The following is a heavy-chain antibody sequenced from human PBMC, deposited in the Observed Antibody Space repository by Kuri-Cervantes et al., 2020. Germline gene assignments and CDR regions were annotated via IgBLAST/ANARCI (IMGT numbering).Heavy chain of an antibody. V-gene: IGHV1-8*01. CDR1: GYTFTSYD. CDR3: ARVDRSWAWFDP. CDR2: MNPNSGNT. D-gene: IGHD2-15*01. J-gene: IGHJ5*02. Sequence: ASVKVSCKASGYTFTSYDINWVRQATGQGLEWMGWMNPNSGNTGYAQKFQGRVTMTRDTSTSTVYMELSSLRSEDTAVYYCARVDRSWAWFDPWGQGTLVTVSS.